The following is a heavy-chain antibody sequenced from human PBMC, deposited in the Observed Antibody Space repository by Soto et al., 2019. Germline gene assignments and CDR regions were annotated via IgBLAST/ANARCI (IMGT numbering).Heavy chain of an antibody. D-gene: IGHD1-1*01. CDR2: MNPNTGNS. CDR3: ARRAETNGWNGFGADKYYFDF. Sequence: ASVKVSCKASGYTFTGYYMHWVRQATGQGLEWMGWMNPNTGNSAYAQKFQGRVTVTSDTSINTVHMELNSLRSEDTAVYYCARRAETNGWNGFGADKYYFDFWGRGTLVTVSS. CDR1: GYTFTGYY. J-gene: IGHJ4*02. V-gene: IGHV1-8*02.